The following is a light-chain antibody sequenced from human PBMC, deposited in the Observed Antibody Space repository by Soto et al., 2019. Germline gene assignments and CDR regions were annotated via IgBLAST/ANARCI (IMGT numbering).Light chain of an antibody. CDR2: GAS. J-gene: IGKJ1*01. V-gene: IGKV3-15*01. CDR3: QQYNNWPWT. CDR1: QSVSSK. Sequence: IVLTQSPGTMALSPWGSTTLSSRASQSVSSKLAWYQRKPGQGPRLLIYGASTRATGIAARISGSGSGTEFTLTISSLQSEDFAIYYCQQYNNWPWTFGQGTKVDIK.